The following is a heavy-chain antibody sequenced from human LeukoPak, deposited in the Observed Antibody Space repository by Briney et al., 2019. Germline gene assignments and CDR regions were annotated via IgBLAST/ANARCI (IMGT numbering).Heavy chain of an antibody. D-gene: IGHD1-26*01. V-gene: IGHV4-30-2*01. J-gene: IGHJ6*03. Sequence: SQTLSLTCTVSGGSISSGDYYWSWIRQPPGKGLEWIGYIYHSGSTYYNPSLKSRVTISADKSKNQVSLRLTSVTAADTAVYYCARLSVIVGAALEYYYYYMDVWGQGTTVTVSS. CDR2: IYHSGST. CDR1: GGSISSGDYY. CDR3: ARLSVIVGAALEYYYYYMDV.